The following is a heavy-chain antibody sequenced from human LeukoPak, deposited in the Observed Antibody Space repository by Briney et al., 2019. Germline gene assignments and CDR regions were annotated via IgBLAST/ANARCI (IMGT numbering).Heavy chain of an antibody. D-gene: IGHD4-17*01. CDR3: ARGPDYGPAEDYFDY. J-gene: IGHJ4*02. V-gene: IGHV1-18*01. CDR1: GYTFTSYG. CDR2: ISAYNGNT. Sequence: ASVKVSCKASGYTFTSYGISWVRQAPGQGLEWMGWISAYNGNTNYAQKLQGRVTMTTDTSTSTAYMELRSLRSDDTAVYYCARGPDYGPAEDYFDYWGQGTLVTVSS.